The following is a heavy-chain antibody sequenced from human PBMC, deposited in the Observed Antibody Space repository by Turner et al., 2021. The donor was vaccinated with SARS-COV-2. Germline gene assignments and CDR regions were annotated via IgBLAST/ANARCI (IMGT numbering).Heavy chain of an antibody. CDR3: ANLWFGELSTDY. CDR1: GFTFSSYG. Sequence: QVPLVASGGGVVQPGRSLRLSFSASGFTFSSYGMHWVRQAPGKGLEWVAVISYDGSNKYYADSVKGRFTISRDNSKNTLYLQMNSLRAEDTAVYYCANLWFGELSTDYWGQGTLVTVSS. CDR2: ISYDGSNK. D-gene: IGHD3-10*01. V-gene: IGHV3-30*18. J-gene: IGHJ4*02.